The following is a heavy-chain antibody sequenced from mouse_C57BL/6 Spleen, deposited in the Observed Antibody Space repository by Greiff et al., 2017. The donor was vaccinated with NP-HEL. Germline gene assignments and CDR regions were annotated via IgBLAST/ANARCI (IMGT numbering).Heavy chain of an antibody. J-gene: IGHJ1*03. CDR3: AKGYGSSYWYFDV. CDR2: IWRGGST. D-gene: IGHD1-1*01. V-gene: IGHV2-5*01. Sequence: QVQLQQSGPGLVQPSQSLSITCTVSGFSLTSYGVHWVRQSPGKGLEWLGVIWRGGSTDYNAAFMSRLSITKDNSKRQVFFKMNSLQADDTAIYYCAKGYGSSYWYFDVWGTGTTVTVSS. CDR1: GFSLTSYG.